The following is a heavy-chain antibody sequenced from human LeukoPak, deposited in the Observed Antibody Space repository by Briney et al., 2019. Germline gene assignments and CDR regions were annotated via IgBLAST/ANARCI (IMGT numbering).Heavy chain of an antibody. CDR3: ASLYSSSVCFDY. Sequence: PGGSLRLSCAASGFTFSSHWMSWVRQAPGKGLEWVANIKRDGSEKYYVDSVKGRFTISRDNAKNSLYLQMNSLRAEDTAVYYCASLYSSSVCFDYWGQGTLVTVSS. V-gene: IGHV3-7*01. D-gene: IGHD6-6*01. CDR1: GFTFSSHW. J-gene: IGHJ4*02. CDR2: IKRDGSEK.